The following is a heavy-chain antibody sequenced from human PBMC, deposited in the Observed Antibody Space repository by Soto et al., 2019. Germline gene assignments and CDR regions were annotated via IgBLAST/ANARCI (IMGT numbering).Heavy chain of an antibody. D-gene: IGHD6-6*01. CDR2: INHSGST. CDR1: GGSFSGYY. V-gene: IGHV4-34*01. J-gene: IGHJ6*03. Sequence: SETLSLTCAVYGGSFSGYYWSWIRQPPGKGLEWIGEINHSGSTNYNPSLKSRVTISVDTSKNQFSLKLSSVTAADTAVYYCARGAQEAARPVYYYYMDVWGKGTTVTVSS. CDR3: ARGAQEAARPVYYYYMDV.